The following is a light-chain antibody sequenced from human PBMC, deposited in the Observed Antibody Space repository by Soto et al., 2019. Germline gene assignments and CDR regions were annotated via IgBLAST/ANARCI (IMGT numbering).Light chain of an antibody. CDR3: QNYNSAPLT. CDR2: AAS. Sequence: DIQMTQSPPSLSASVGDTVTITCRASQGISNSLAWFQQKPGRVPQFLIYAASTLQPGVPPRFSGSGSGTEFTLTISSLQPEDVATYYCQNYNSAPLTFGPGTRVDIK. CDR1: QGISNS. J-gene: IGKJ3*01. V-gene: IGKV1-27*01.